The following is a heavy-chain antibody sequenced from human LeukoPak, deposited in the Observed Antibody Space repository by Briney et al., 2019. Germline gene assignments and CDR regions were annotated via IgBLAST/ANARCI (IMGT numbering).Heavy chain of an antibody. J-gene: IGHJ4*02. CDR3: ARVAHRGDCYDY. V-gene: IGHV1-8*01. CDR2: MNPNSGNP. Sequence: ASVKVSCKASGYTFTSYDINWVRQATGQGLEWMGWMNPNSGNPGYAQKFQGRVTMTRNTPISTAYMELSSLRSEDTAVYYCARVAHRGDCYDYWGQGTVVTVSS. CDR1: GYTFTSYD. D-gene: IGHD2-15*01.